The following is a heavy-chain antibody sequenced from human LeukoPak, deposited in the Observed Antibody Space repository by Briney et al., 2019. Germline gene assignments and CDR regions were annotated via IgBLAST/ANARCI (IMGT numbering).Heavy chain of an antibody. D-gene: IGHD6-19*01. CDR3: AKDGIAVAVPTPDYFDY. Sequence: GGSLRLSCAASGFTFDDYAMHWVRQAPGKGLEWVSGISWNSGSIGYADSVKGRFTISRDNAKNSLYLQMNSLRAEDTALYYCAKDGIAVAVPTPDYFDYWGQGTLATVSP. CDR1: GFTFDDYA. CDR2: ISWNSGSI. J-gene: IGHJ4*02. V-gene: IGHV3-9*01.